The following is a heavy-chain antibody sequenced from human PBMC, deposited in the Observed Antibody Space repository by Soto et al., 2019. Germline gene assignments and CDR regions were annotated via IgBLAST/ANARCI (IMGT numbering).Heavy chain of an antibody. D-gene: IGHD3-22*01. V-gene: IGHV4-34*01. CDR1: GGSSSGYY. CDR2: INHSGST. CDR3: ARGKDASGYYYRRNWFDP. Sequence: PSETLSLTCAVYGGSSSGYYWSWIRQPPGKGLEWIGEINHSGSTNYNPSLKSRVTISVDTSKNQFSLKLSSVTAADTAVYYCARGKDASGYYYRRNWFDPWGQGTLVTVSS. J-gene: IGHJ5*02.